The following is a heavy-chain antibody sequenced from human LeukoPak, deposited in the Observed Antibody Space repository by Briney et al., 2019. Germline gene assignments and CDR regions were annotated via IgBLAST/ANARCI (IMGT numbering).Heavy chain of an antibody. CDR1: GGSISSSSYY. D-gene: IGHD3-10*01. J-gene: IGHJ5*02. CDR3: ARKLYYYGSGSFQNWFDP. CDR2: IYYSGST. V-gene: IGHV4-39*07. Sequence: SETLSLTCTVSGGSISSSSYYWGWIRQPPGKGLEWIGSIYYSGSTYYNPSLKSRVTISVDTSKNQFSLKLSSVTAADTAVYYCARKLYYYGSGSFQNWFDPGAREPWSPSPQ.